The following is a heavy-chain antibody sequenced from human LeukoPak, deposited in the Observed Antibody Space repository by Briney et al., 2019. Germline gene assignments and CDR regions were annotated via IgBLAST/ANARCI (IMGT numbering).Heavy chain of an antibody. CDR1: GFTFSSSW. CDR2: ISSDGSST. V-gene: IGHV3-74*01. D-gene: IGHD2-21*02. J-gene: IGHJ5*02. CDR3: ATVNCGVDCHA. Sequence: SGRSLRLSCAASGFTFSSSWMHWVRQAPGKGLVWVSRISSDGSSTNYADSVKGRFTISRDNAKNTLYLQMNTLRDEDTAVYYCATVNCGVDCHAWGQGTLVTVSS.